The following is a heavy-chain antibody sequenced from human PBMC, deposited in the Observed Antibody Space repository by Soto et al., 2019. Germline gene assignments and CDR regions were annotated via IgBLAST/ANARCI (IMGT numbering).Heavy chain of an antibody. CDR2: IYYSGST. CDR1: GGSISSSSYY. Sequence: QLQLQESGPGLVKPSETLSLTCTVSGGSISSSSYYWGWIRPPPGKGLAWIGSIYYSGSTYYNPSLKSRVTISVDSSKNQFSLKLSSVTAADTAVYYCARKALDIVVVPAAPAGNAFDIWGQGTMVTVSS. J-gene: IGHJ3*02. D-gene: IGHD2-2*01. CDR3: ARKALDIVVVPAAPAGNAFDI. V-gene: IGHV4-39*01.